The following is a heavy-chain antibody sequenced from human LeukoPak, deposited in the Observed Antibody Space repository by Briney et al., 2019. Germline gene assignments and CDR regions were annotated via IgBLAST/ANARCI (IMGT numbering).Heavy chain of an antibody. J-gene: IGHJ4*02. CDR2: ISYDGSNK. Sequence: PGGSLRLSCAASGFTFSSCAMHWVRQAPGKGLEWVAVISYDGSNKYYADSVKGRFTISRDNSKNTLYLQMNSLRAEDTAVYYCARYHRIVVVPAARDFDYWGQGTLVTVSS. CDR3: ARYHRIVVVPAARDFDY. D-gene: IGHD2-2*01. CDR1: GFTFSSCA. V-gene: IGHV3-30-3*01.